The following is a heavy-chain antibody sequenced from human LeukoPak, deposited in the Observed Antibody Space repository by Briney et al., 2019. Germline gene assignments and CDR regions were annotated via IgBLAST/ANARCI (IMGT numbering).Heavy chain of an antibody. J-gene: IGHJ3*01. V-gene: IGHV3-21*06. CDR3: ARRATDASFSFFDV. Sequence: GGSLRLSCAASGFTFSSFPMHWVRQVPGERPEWVSSISGDSTYIYYADSVKGRFTISRDNTNNSLFLQMNSLRAEDTATYFCARRATDASFSFFDVWGQGTMVTVSS. CDR2: ISGDSTYI. D-gene: IGHD3-10*01. CDR1: GFTFSSFP.